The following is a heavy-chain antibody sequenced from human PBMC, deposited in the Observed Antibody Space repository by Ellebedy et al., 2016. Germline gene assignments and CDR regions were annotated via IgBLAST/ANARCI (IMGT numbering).Heavy chain of an antibody. J-gene: IGHJ3*02. CDR3: ARRDYGIDALDI. D-gene: IGHD4-17*01. CDR1: GYTFPGYY. CDR2: VNPNSGGT. Sequence: ASVKVSCXASGYTFPGYYIHWVRQAPGQGLEWMAWVNPNSGGTNYAQKFRSRVTMTTDTSISTAYMELSGLTSDDTAVYYCARRDYGIDALDIWGQGTMVTVSS. V-gene: IGHV1-2*02.